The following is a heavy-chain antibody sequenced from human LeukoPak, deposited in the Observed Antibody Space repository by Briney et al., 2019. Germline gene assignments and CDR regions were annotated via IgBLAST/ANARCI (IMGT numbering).Heavy chain of an antibody. D-gene: IGHD1-20*01. CDR3: VTVGRLHYVLED. Sequence: GASVNVSCKTSGHTFPKNGIAWVRQAPGQGLEGMGWVVGHTGHTKYTQKFQGRVVMTTDTSTATSYMELRSLKYDDTAIYYCVTVGRLHYVLEDWGQGTLVTVSS. J-gene: IGHJ4*02. V-gene: IGHV1-18*01. CDR2: VVGHTGHT. CDR1: GHTFPKNG.